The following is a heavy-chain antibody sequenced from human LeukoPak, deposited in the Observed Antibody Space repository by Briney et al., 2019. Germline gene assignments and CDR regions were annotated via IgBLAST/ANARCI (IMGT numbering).Heavy chain of an antibody. CDR1: RFTFSSYA. D-gene: IGHD2-15*01. Sequence: GGSLRLSCAASRFTFSSYAMTWVRQAPGKGLEWVANINQDGSEKYYVDSVKGRFTISRDNAKNSLSLQMNSLRAEDTAVYSCARTRVSGGTFYHPFDYWGQGTLVTVSS. CDR2: INQDGSEK. V-gene: IGHV3-7*01. CDR3: ARTRVSGGTFYHPFDY. J-gene: IGHJ4*02.